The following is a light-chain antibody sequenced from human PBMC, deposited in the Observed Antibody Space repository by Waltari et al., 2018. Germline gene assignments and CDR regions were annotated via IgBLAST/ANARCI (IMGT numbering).Light chain of an antibody. CDR2: EVS. CDR1: SSDVGGHNY. CDR3: SSYAGSNNVV. Sequence: QSALTQPPSASGSPGQSVTISCTGTSSDVGGHNYVSWYQQHPGNAPKLMIYEVSKRPSGVPDRFSGSKSGNTASLTVSGLQAEDEADYYCSSYAGSNNVVFGGGTKLTVL. V-gene: IGLV2-8*01. J-gene: IGLJ2*01.